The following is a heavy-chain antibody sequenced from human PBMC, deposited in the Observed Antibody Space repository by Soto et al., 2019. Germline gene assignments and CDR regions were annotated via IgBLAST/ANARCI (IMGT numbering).Heavy chain of an antibody. CDR2: IYYSGTT. V-gene: IGHV4-31*03. Sequence: QVQLQESGPGLVKPSQTLSLTCTVSGGSISSGDYYWSWIRQHPGKGLEWIGYIYYSGTTYYNPSLKSRLIISVDTSKNQFSLKLSSVTAADTAMYYCARGSYYYDGSAYYVGGCVEWWGQGTLVTVSS. CDR3: ARGSYYYDGSAYYVGGCVEW. D-gene: IGHD3-22*01. J-gene: IGHJ4*02. CDR1: GGSISSGDYY.